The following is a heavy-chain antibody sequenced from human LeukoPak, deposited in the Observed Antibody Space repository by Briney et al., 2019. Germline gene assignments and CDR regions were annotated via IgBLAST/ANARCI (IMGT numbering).Heavy chain of an antibody. CDR2: VYASGST. V-gene: IGHV4-61*02. J-gene: IGHJ6*04. Sequence: SETLSLTCTVSGGSISSGSYYWSWIRQPAGKGLERIGRVYASGSTNYNPSLRSRFTTSVDTSNNQFSRTLSSVTAADTAVYYCARKGDVWGKGTTVTVSS. CDR3: ARKGDV. CDR1: GGSISSGSYY.